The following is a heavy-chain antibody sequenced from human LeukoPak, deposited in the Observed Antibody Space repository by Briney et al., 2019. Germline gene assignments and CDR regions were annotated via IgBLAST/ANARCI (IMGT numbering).Heavy chain of an antibody. CDR3: AKDLGYNYVFDY. CDR1: GFTFSSYA. J-gene: IGHJ4*02. Sequence: GGSLRLSCAASGFTFSSYATSWVRQAPGKGLEWVSAISGSGGSTYYADSVKGRFTISRDNSKNTLYLQMNSLRAEDTAVYYCAKDLGYNYVFDYWGQGTLVTVSS. D-gene: IGHD5-24*01. V-gene: IGHV3-23*01. CDR2: ISGSGGST.